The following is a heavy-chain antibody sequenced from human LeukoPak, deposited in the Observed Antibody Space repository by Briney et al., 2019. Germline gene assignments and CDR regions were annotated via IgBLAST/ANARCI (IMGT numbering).Heavy chain of an antibody. D-gene: IGHD1-1*01. CDR3: VRGGTFVSDY. V-gene: IGHV3-7*01. CDR1: GFTFSRSW. Sequence: GGSLRLSCAASGFTFSRSWMSWVRQAPGKGLEWVANINQDGSEKYYVDSMKGRFTVSRDNARSSLYLQMDSLRAEDTAVYYCVRGGTFVSDYWGQGTLVTVSS. CDR2: INQDGSEK. J-gene: IGHJ4*02.